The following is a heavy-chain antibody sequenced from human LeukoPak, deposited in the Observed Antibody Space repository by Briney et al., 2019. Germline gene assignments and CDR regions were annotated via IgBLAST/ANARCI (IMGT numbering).Heavy chain of an antibody. D-gene: IGHD6-19*01. CDR1: GFTFDDYG. J-gene: IGHJ6*03. V-gene: IGHV3-20*04. CDR3: ARRSGWAYYYYYMDV. CDR2: INWNGGST. Sequence: GGSLRLSCAASGFTFDDYGMSWVRQAPGKGLEWVSGINWNGGSTGYADSVKGRFTISRDNAKNSLYLQMNSLRAEDTALYYCARRSGWAYYYYYMDVWGKGTTVTISS.